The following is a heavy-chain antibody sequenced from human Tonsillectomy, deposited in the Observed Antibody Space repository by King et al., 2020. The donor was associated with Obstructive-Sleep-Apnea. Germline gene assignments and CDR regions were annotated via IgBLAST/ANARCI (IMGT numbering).Heavy chain of an antibody. Sequence: VQLVESGGGLVQPGRSLRLSCAASGFNLDDYAMHWVRQVPGKGLEGVSGISWNSSNRGYADSVKGRLTITRDNAKNSLYLQMNSLRAEDTALYYCAKDMGFDTGGGFDYWGQGALVTVFS. D-gene: IGHD1-26*01. CDR2: ISWNSSNR. CDR3: AKDMGFDTGGGFDY. CDR1: GFNLDDYA. J-gene: IGHJ4*02. V-gene: IGHV3-9*01.